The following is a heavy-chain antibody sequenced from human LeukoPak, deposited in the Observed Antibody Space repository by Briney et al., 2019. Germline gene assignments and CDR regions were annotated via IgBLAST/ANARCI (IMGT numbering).Heavy chain of an antibody. CDR2: IRTTADGAKYA. V-gene: IGHV3-48*02. J-gene: IGHJ4*02. D-gene: IGHD3-9*01. CDR3: ATDQRYAFDY. CDR1: GFSFTDYP. Sequence: GGSLRLSCATSGFSFTDYPMNWVRQAPGKGLEWISNIRTTADGAKYAYYADSVKGRGTISRDDGKNTLCLHMNSLRDDDTAVYYCATDQRYAFDYWGQGILVTVSS.